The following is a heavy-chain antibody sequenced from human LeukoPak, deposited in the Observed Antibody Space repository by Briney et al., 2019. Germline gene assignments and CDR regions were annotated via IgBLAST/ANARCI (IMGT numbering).Heavy chain of an antibody. D-gene: IGHD3-16*01. CDR2: IYYSGST. V-gene: IGHV4-39*01. CDR3: ARQGDGGRAFDN. J-gene: IGHJ4*02. Sequence: SETLSLTCTVSGGSISSSSYYWGWLRQPPGKGLEWIASIYYSGSTYYTPPLKSRHTISVNTSKNQFSMMLSSVPAAATAVYCFARQGDGGRAFDNWGQGALVTVSS. CDR1: GGSISSSSYY.